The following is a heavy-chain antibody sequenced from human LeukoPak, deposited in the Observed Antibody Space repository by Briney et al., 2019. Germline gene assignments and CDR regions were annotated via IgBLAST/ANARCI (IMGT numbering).Heavy chain of an antibody. Sequence: PSETLSLTCTVSGGSISSSSYYWSWIRQPPGKGLEWIGYIYYSGSTNYNPPLKSRVTISVDTSKNQFSLKLSSVTAADTAVYYCARVYYSSSYDYWYFDLWGRGTLVTVSS. V-gene: IGHV4-61*01. CDR2: IYYSGST. CDR3: ARVYYSSSYDYWYFDL. D-gene: IGHD6-13*01. CDR1: GGSISSSSYY. J-gene: IGHJ2*01.